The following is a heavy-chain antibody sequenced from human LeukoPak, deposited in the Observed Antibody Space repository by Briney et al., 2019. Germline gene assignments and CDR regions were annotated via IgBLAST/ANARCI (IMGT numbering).Heavy chain of an antibody. CDR2: ITNSGDST. CDR3: AREVRGYSYGFDY. J-gene: IGHJ4*02. CDR1: GFNFGSYG. V-gene: IGHV3-23*01. Sequence: GGSLRLSCAASGFNFGSYGMIWVRQAPGKGLEWVSTITNSGDSTYYADSVKGRFTISRDDSRNTLYLQMNSLRAEDTAVYYCAREVRGYSYGFDYWGQGTLVTVSS. D-gene: IGHD5-18*01.